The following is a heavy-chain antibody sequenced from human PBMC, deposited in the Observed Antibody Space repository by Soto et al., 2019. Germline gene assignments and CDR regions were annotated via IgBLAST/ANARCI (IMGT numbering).Heavy chain of an antibody. Sequence: LRLSCAASGFTFSSYGMHWVRQAPGKGLEWVAVISYDGSNKYYADSVKGRFTISRDNSKNTLYLQMNSLRAEDTAVYYCAKAMVVAARKNYYYYGMDVWGQGTTVTVSS. CDR2: ISYDGSNK. CDR1: GFTFSSYG. J-gene: IGHJ6*02. V-gene: IGHV3-30*18. D-gene: IGHD2-15*01. CDR3: AKAMVVAARKNYYYYGMDV.